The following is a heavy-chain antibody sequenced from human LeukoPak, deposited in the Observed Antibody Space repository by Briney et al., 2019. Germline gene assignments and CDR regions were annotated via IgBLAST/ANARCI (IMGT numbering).Heavy chain of an antibody. CDR2: IYYSGST. D-gene: IGHD4-23*01. Sequence: PGGSLRLSCAASGFTFSSYAMSWIRQPPGKGLEWIGYIYYSGSTNYNPSLKSRVTISVDTSKNQFSLKLSSVTAADTAVYYCARIGGNFIAFDIWGQGTMVTVSS. V-gene: IGHV4-59*01. J-gene: IGHJ3*02. CDR3: ARIGGNFIAFDI. CDR1: GFTFSSYA.